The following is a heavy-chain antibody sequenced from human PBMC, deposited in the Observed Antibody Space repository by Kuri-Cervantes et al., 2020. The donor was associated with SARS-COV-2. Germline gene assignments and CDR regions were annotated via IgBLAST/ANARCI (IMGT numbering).Heavy chain of an antibody. CDR1: GGPISSYY. V-gene: IGHV4-59*01. CDR3: ARDNVLFSGSGFDY. D-gene: IGHD1-26*01. Sequence: SETLSLTCSVSGGPISSYYWGWIRQPPGKGLEWIGYFYSSGVTNYNPSLKSRVTMSVDTSKNQLSLILSSVTAEDTAVYYCARDNVLFSGSGFDYWGQGTLVTVSS. J-gene: IGHJ4*02. CDR2: FYSSGVT.